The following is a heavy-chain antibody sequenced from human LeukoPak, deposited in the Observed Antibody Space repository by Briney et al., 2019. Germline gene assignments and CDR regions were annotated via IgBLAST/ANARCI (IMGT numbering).Heavy chain of an antibody. J-gene: IGHJ6*03. CDR2: ISYDGSNK. Sequence: GGSLRLSCAASGFTFSNYAMHWVRQAPGKGLECVAFISYDGSNKFYVDSVKGRFTISRDDSKNTLYLQMNSLRAEDTATYYCAGERRGYYMAVWGKGTTVTISS. V-gene: IGHV3-30*02. CDR3: AGERRGYYMAV. CDR1: GFTFSNYA.